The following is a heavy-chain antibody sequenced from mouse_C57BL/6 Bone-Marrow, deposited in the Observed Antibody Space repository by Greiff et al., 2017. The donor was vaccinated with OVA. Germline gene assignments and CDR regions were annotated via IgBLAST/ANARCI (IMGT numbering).Heavy chain of an antibody. V-gene: IGHV1-69*01. CDR2: IDPSESYT. CDR3: ARKGSISGDY. J-gene: IGHJ2*01. D-gene: IGHD1-1*01. Sequence: VQLQQPGAELVMPGASVKLSCKASGYTFTSYWMHWVKQRPGQGLEWIGEIDPSESYTNYNQKFKGKSTLTVDKSSSTAYMQLSSLTSEDSAVYYCARKGSISGDYWGQGTTLTVSS. CDR1: GYTFTSYW.